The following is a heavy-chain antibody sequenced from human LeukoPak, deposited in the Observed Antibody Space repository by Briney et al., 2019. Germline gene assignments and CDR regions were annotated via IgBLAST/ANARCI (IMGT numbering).Heavy chain of an antibody. V-gene: IGHV3-30*18. CDR1: GFTFSSYG. D-gene: IGHD3-9*01. J-gene: IGHJ4*02. Sequence: GRSLRLSCAASGFTFSSYGMHWVRQAPGKGLEWVAVISYDGSNKYYADSVKGRFTIFRDKSKNTLYLQMNSLRAEDTAVYYCAKGLYDILTGYYPLFDYWGQGTLVTVSS. CDR2: ISYDGSNK. CDR3: AKGLYDILTGYYPLFDY.